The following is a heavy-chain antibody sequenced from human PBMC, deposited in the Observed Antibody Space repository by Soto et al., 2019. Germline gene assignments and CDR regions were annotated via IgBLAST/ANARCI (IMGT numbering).Heavy chain of an antibody. Sequence: GGSLRLSCTTSGFTFGDYALSWVRQAPGKGLEWVGFIRRNAYGGTTDYAASVKGRFTISSDASKSIAYLQMNSLRTEDTALYYCTRASSLDFDFWGQGTLVTVSS. CDR3: TRASSLDFDF. D-gene: IGHD3-16*01. J-gene: IGHJ4*02. CDR2: IRRNAYGGTT. CDR1: GFTFGDYA. V-gene: IGHV3-49*04.